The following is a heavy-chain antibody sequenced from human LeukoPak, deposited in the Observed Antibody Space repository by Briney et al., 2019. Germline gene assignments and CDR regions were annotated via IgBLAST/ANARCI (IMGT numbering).Heavy chain of an antibody. Sequence: SETLSLTCTVSGDSISSSIYYWSWIRQPAGKGLEWIGRMSTSGSTSYNPSLKSRVTISVDTSKNQFSLNLNSVTAADTAIYYCARHQYQLSALDYWGQGTLVTVSS. CDR1: GDSISSSIYY. V-gene: IGHV4-61*02. J-gene: IGHJ4*02. D-gene: IGHD2-2*01. CDR2: MSTSGST. CDR3: ARHQYQLSALDY.